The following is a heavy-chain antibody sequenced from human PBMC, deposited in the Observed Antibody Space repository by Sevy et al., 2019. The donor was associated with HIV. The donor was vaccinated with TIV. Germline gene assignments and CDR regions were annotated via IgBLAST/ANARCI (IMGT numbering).Heavy chain of an antibody. CDR3: ARHISFGELGSWFDP. D-gene: IGHD3-10*01. V-gene: IGHV3-53*01. Sequence: GGSLRLSCAASGFTVNSDYMSWVRQPPGKGLEWVSVVYSGGTTYYADSVKGRFPISRDNSKNILYLQMNSLRAEDTAVYYCARHISFGELGSWFDPWGQGTLVTVSS. CDR1: GFTVNSDY. J-gene: IGHJ5*02. CDR2: VYSGGTT.